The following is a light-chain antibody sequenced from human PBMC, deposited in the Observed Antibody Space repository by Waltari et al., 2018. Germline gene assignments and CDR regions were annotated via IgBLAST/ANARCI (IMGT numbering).Light chain of an antibody. CDR3: QQYATSPEA. CDR2: GAS. Sequence: EIVLTQSPGTLSLSPGERATLSCRASQSVNNNYLAWYQQKPGQAPRLLIYGASTRATSIPDRFRGSGSGTDFTLTISRLEPEDFAAYYCQQYATSPEAFGGGTKVDIK. J-gene: IGKJ4*01. V-gene: IGKV3-20*01. CDR1: QSVNNNY.